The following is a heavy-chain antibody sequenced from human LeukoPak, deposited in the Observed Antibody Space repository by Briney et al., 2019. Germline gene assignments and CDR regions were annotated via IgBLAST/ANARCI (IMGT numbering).Heavy chain of an antibody. J-gene: IGHJ4*02. CDR1: GGSISSYY. V-gene: IGHV4-59*01. Sequence: SETLSLTCTVSGGSISSYYWSWIRQPPGKGLEWIGYIYYSGSTNYNPSLKSRVTISVDTSKNQFSLKLSSVTAADTAVYYCARDKGGYFDYWGQGTLVTVSS. CDR3: ARDKGGYFDY. CDR2: IYYSGST. D-gene: IGHD3-16*01.